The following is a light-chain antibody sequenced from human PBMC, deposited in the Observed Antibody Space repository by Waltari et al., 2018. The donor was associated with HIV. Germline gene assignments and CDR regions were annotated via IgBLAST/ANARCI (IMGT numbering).Light chain of an antibody. CDR1: SSNIGSNY. Sequence: QSVLTQPPSVSAAPGQRVTISCSGSSSNIGSNYVSWYQQLPGTAPKLLIFDNNKRPSGIPDRFSGSKSGTSATLGISGLQTGDEADYYCQSYDSSLGGFYVFGTGTKVTVL. V-gene: IGLV1-51*01. CDR2: DNN. J-gene: IGLJ1*01. CDR3: QSYDSSLGGFYV.